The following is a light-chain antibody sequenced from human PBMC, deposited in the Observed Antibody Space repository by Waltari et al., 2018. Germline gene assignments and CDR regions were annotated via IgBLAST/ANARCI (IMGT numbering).Light chain of an antibody. V-gene: IGLV2-14*01. CDR1: SSDVGGYNH. CDR2: EVS. CDR3: TSYTSISTRV. J-gene: IGLJ3*02. Sequence: QSALTQPASVSGSPGQSITIPCTGTSSDVGGYNHVSWYQQLPGKTPKLIISEVSNRTSGVSDRFSGSKSGNTASLTISGLQAEDEADYYCTSYTSISTRVFGGGTKLTVL.